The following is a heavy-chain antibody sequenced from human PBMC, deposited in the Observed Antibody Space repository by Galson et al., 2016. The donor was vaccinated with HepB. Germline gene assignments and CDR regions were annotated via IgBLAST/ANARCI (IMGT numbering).Heavy chain of an antibody. V-gene: IGHV3-48*02. CDR2: IRSSSSTI. D-gene: IGHD3-3*01. CDR3: ARDRVSGDFWSGYYTGIGMDV. CDR1: GFTFSSFS. J-gene: IGHJ6*02. Sequence: SLRLSCAASGFTFSSFSMNWVRQAPGKGLEWVSYIRSSSSTIYYADSVKGRFTISRDNAKNSLCLQMNSLRDEDTAVYYCARDRVSGDFWSGYYTGIGMDVWGQGTTVTVSS.